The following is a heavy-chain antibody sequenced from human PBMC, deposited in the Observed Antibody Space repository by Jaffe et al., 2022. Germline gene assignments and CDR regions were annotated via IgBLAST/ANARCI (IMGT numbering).Heavy chain of an antibody. D-gene: IGHD3-22*01. CDR2: IYHSGST. Sequence: QVQLQESGPGLVKPSETLSLTCAVSGYSISSGYYWGWIRQPPGKGLEWIGSIYHSGSTYYNPSLKSRVTISVDTSKNQFSLKLSSVTAADTAVYYCARSRTYYYDSSGYDFDYWGQGTLVTVSS. CDR3: ARSRTYYYDSSGYDFDY. J-gene: IGHJ4*02. V-gene: IGHV4-38-2*01. CDR1: GYSISSGYY.